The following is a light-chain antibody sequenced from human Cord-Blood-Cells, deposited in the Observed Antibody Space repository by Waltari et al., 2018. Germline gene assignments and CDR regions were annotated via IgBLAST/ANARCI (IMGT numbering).Light chain of an antibody. CDR1: SSDVGGYKY. V-gene: IGLV2-14*01. Sequence: QSALTQPASVSGSPGQSITISCTGTSSDVGGYKYVHWYQQHPGKAPKLLIYDFSKRPSGVSKRFSGSTSGNTASLTISGLQAEDEADYYCSSYTSSSTLYVFGTGTKVTVL. CDR3: SSYTSSSTLYV. J-gene: IGLJ1*01. CDR2: DFS.